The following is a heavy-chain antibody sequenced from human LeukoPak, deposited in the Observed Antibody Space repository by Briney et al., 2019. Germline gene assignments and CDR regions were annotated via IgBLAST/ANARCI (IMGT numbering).Heavy chain of an antibody. V-gene: IGHV1-69*06. D-gene: IGHD3-3*01. CDR1: GGTFSSYA. Sequence: ASVKVSCKASGGTFSSYAINWVRQAPGQGLEWMGGLISIFGTANYAQKFQGRVTITADKSTSTSYMELSSLRSEDTAVYYCARVRSSDYDFWSGYYKLYYYYYMDVWGKGTTVTVSS. J-gene: IGHJ6*03. CDR3: ARVRSSDYDFWSGYYKLYYYYYMDV. CDR2: LISIFGTA.